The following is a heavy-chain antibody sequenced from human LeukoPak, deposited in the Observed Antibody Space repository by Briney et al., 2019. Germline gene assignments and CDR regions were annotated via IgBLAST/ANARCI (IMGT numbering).Heavy chain of an antibody. CDR3: ARGGRLYLPY. CDR1: GGSFSGYY. Sequence: PSETLSLTCAVYGGSFSGYYWNWMRQSPGKGLEWIGEINHSGNTNYNPSLKSRVTISVDTSKNQFSLKLSSVTAADTAVYYCARGGRLYLPYWGQGTLVTVSS. D-gene: IGHD3-10*01. CDR2: INHSGNT. V-gene: IGHV4-34*01. J-gene: IGHJ4*02.